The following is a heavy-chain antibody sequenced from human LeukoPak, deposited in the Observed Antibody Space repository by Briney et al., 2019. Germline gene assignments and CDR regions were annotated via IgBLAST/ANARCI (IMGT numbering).Heavy chain of an antibody. CDR3: ARDYAGGWHHFDS. CDR2: IKXXGSXK. J-gene: IGHJ4*02. V-gene: IGHV3-7*04. CDR1: GXXXXXXX. D-gene: IGHD6-19*01. Sequence: PGGSLRLSCAXXGXXXXXXXXXXXXXTXXXXLXXVXXIKXXGSXKYXVDSVKGRFTISRDNAKNSLYLQMNSLRAEDTAVYYCARDYAGGWHHFDSWGQGALVTVSS.